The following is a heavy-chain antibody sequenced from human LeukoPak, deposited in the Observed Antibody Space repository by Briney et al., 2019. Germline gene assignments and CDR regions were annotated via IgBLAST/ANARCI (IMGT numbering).Heavy chain of an antibody. CDR3: AGSFYGSGSYPINWCDP. CDR2: IYPGDSDT. V-gene: IGHV5-51*01. D-gene: IGHD3-10*01. Sequence: GESLKISCKGSGYSFTSYWIGWVRPMPGKGLEWMGIIYPGDSDTRYSPSFQGQVTISADKSISTAYLQWSSLKASDTAMYYCAGSFYGSGSYPINWCDPWGQGTLVTVSS. CDR1: GYSFTSYW. J-gene: IGHJ5*02.